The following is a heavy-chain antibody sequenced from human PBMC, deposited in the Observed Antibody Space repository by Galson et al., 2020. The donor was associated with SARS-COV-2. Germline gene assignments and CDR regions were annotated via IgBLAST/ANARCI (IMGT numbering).Heavy chain of an antibody. CDR3: ARATSGGYYYYGMDG. D-gene: IGHD1-26*01. CDR1: GFTFSGYA. Sequence: GGSLRLSCAASGFTFSGYAIPWVRQAPGKGLEWVADISYDGSNEYYADSVKGRFTISRDNSKNTLYLQMNSLRAEDTAVYYCARATSGGYYYYGMDGWGQGTTVTVSS. J-gene: IGHJ6*02. V-gene: IGHV3-30*04. CDR2: ISYDGSNE.